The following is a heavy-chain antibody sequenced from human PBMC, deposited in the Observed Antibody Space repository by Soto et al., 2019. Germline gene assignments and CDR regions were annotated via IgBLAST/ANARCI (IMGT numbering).Heavy chain of an antibody. CDR3: ARANGYYGSGSYYDDY. V-gene: IGHV1-69*13. J-gene: IGHJ4*02. Sequence: GASVKVSCKASGGTFSSYAISWLRQAPGQGLEWMGGIIPIFGTANYAQKFQGRVTITADESTSTAYMELSSLRSEDTAVYYCARANGYYGSGSYYDDYWGQGTLVTVSS. CDR2: IIPIFGTA. D-gene: IGHD3-10*01. CDR1: GGTFSSYA.